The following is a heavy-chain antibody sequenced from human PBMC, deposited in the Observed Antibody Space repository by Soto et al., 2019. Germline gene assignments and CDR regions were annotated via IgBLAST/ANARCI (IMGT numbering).Heavy chain of an antibody. V-gene: IGHV4-38-2*01. CDR1: NFSISSGYY. Sequence: SETLSLTCVVSNFSISSGYYWGCIRQSPGKGLEWIASIYRSGTTSYNPSLKSRVTISVDPSKNQFSLMLTAVTAADTAVYYCARTHSGSYYSVFNYWGRGSLVTVSS. CDR2: IYRSGTT. CDR3: ARTHSGSYYSVFNY. D-gene: IGHD1-26*01. J-gene: IGHJ4*02.